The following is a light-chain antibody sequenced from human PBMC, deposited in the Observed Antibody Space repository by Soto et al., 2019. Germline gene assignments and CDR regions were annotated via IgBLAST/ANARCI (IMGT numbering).Light chain of an antibody. J-gene: IGKJ1*01. CDR3: QQYNTYSRT. Sequence: DIQMTQSPSTLSASVGDRVTITCRASQSVNIWLAWYQQKPGKAPKLLIYKASSLESGVPSRFSGSGSGTDFTLTISSLPPDDFATYYCQQYNTYSRTFGQGTKVEIK. CDR2: KAS. CDR1: QSVNIW. V-gene: IGKV1-5*03.